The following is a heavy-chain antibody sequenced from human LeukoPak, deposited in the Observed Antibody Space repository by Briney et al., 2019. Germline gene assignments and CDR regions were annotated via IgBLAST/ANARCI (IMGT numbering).Heavy chain of an antibody. J-gene: IGHJ4*02. Sequence: PGGSLRLSCAASGFTFSSYSMNWVRQAPGKGLEWVSYISSSSSTIYYADSVKGRFTISRDNAKNSLYLQMNSLRAEDTAVYFCAKDENTSCYNWGQGTLVTVSS. D-gene: IGHD2-2*01. CDR3: AKDENTSCYN. V-gene: IGHV3-48*01. CDR1: GFTFSSYS. CDR2: ISSSSSTI.